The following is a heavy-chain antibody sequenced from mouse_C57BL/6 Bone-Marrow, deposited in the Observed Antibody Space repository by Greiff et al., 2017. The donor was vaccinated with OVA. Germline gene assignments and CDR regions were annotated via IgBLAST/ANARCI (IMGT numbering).Heavy chain of an antibody. Sequence: VHVKQSGPELVKPGASVKIPCKASGYTFTDYNMDWVKQSHGKSLEWIGDINPNNGGTIYNQKFKGKATLTVDKSSSTAYMELRSLTSEDTAVYYCASLRPWFAYWGQGTLVTVSA. V-gene: IGHV1-18*01. CDR2: INPNNGGT. CDR1: GYTFTDYN. D-gene: IGHD1-1*01. J-gene: IGHJ3*01. CDR3: ASLRPWFAY.